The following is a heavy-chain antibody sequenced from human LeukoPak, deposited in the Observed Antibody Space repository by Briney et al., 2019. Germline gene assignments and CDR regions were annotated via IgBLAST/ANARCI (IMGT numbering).Heavy chain of an antibody. V-gene: IGHV4-34*01. CDR1: GGSFSGYY. J-gene: IGHJ4*02. D-gene: IGHD6-13*01. Sequence: PSETLSLTCAVYGGSFSGYYWSWIRQPPGKGLEWIGEINQSGSTNYNPSLKSRVTISVDTSKNQFSLKLSSVTAADTAVYYCAREEQLSSFDYWGQGTLVTVSS. CDR3: AREEQLSSFDY. CDR2: INQSGST.